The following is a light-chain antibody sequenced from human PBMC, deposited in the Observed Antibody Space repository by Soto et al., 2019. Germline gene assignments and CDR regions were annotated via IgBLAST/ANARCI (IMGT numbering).Light chain of an antibody. CDR3: QQSSASPT. CDR2: DAS. Sequence: IVLTQAPGTLSFAPGERRTLYYRAIQIVTSSYLALYQHKPGQGPRLLIYDASQRATGITARFSGSGSGTDFTITISRLEPEDFALYYCQQSSASPTFGPGTRLEIK. J-gene: IGKJ5*01. CDR1: QIVTSSY. V-gene: IGKV3D-20*02.